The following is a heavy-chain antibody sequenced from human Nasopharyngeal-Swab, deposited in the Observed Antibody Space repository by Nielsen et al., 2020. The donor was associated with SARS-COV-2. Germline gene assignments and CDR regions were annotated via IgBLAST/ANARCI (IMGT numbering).Heavy chain of an antibody. CDR2: ISAYNGNT. CDR1: GYTFTSYG. V-gene: IGHV1-18*01. D-gene: IGHD3-22*01. Sequence: ASGKVSCKASGYTFTSYGISWVRQAPGQGLEWMGWISAYNGNTNYAQKLQGRVTMTTDTSTSTAYMELRSLRSDDTAVYYCARVNLGMIVVVEDYWGQGTLVTVSS. CDR3: ARVNLGMIVVVEDY. J-gene: IGHJ4*02.